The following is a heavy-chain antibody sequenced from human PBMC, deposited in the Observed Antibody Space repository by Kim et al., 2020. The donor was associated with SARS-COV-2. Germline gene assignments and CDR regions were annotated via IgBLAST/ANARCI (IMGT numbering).Heavy chain of an antibody. D-gene: IGHD5-12*01. CDR1: GFTIGDYA. Sequence: GGSLRLSCTASGFTIGDYAMSWVRQAPGKGLEWVGFIKSKAHGGTTEYAASVKGRFTISRDDPKSIAYLQMNSLKTEDTAVYYCTRGGGYSGYEDYWGQGTLVTVSS. V-gene: IGHV3-49*04. CDR3: TRGGGYSGYEDY. CDR2: IKSKAHGGTT. J-gene: IGHJ4*02.